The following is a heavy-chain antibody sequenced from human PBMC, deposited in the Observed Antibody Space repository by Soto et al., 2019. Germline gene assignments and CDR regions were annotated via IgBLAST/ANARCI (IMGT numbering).Heavy chain of an antibody. D-gene: IGHD5-18*01. V-gene: IGHV5-51*03. CDR2: IYHDDSDT. Sequence: PGESLKLWCKGSWYRFTGYWIVWVRQMPWKGLEWMGIIYHDDSDTRYSPSFQGQVTISADKSINTGSLQWRTLKSSDTAMYYCARTDGYSYGSDFDPGGQGALVTVSS. CDR3: ARTDGYSYGSDFDP. CDR1: WYRFTGYW. J-gene: IGHJ5*02.